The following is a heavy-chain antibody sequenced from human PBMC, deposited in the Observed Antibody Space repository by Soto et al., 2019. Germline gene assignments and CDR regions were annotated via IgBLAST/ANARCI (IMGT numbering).Heavy chain of an antibody. D-gene: IGHD2-2*01. CDR2: INPNSGGT. V-gene: IGHV1-2*02. CDR3: AMYTIVVVPAARDWFDP. CDR1: GYTFTGYY. Sequence: ASVKVSCKASGYTFTGYYMHWVRQAPGQGLEWMGWINPNSGGTNYAQKFQGRVTMTRDTSISTAYMELSRLRSDDTAVYYCAMYTIVVVPAARDWFDPWGQGTLVTVS. J-gene: IGHJ5*02.